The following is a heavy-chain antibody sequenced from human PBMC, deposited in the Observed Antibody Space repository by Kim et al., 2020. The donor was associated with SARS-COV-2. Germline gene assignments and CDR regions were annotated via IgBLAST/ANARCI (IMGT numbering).Heavy chain of an antibody. CDR1: GFPFNTYA. Sequence: GGSLRLSCVGSGFPFNTYAVTWVRLAPGKGLEWVSSISNNGAATSYAGSVAGRFTVSRDFSQNTVYLQMNSLRAEDTATYYCAKDVSGGAFEWSAGDLWGQGAQVHVSS. J-gene: IGHJ4*02. CDR3: AKDVSGGAFEWSAGDL. CDR2: ISNNGAAT. D-gene: IGHD3-3*01. V-gene: IGHV3-23*01.